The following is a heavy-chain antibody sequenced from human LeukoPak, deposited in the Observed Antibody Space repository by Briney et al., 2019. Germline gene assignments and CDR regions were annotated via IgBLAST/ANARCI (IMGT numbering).Heavy chain of an antibody. CDR3: ARERYYDSSGYYCEAFDI. CDR2: INSDGSST. J-gene: IGHJ3*02. CDR1: GFTFSSYW. V-gene: IGHV3-74*01. D-gene: IGHD3-22*01. Sequence: GGSLRLSCAASGFTFSSYWMHWVRHAPGKGLVWVSRINSDGSSTSYADSVKGRFTISRDNAKNTLYLQMNSLRAEDTAVYYCARERYYDSSGYYCEAFDIWGQGTMVTVSS.